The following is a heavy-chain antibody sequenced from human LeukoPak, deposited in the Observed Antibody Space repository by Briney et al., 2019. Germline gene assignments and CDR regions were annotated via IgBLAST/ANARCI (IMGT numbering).Heavy chain of an antibody. CDR3: ARLYYDSSGYYRLDY. D-gene: IGHD3-22*01. CDR1: GYTFTSYG. CDR2: ISAYNGNT. Sequence: ASVKVSCKASGYTFTSYGISWVRQAPGQGLEWMGWISAYNGNTNYAQKFQGRVTITADESTSTAYMELSSLRSEDTAVYYCARLYYDSSGYYRLDYWGQGTLVTVSS. J-gene: IGHJ4*02. V-gene: IGHV1-18*01.